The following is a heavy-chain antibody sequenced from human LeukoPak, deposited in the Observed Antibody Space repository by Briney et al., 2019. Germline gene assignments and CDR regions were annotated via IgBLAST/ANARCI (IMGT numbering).Heavy chain of an antibody. D-gene: IGHD3-22*01. CDR2: IIPIFGTA. Sequence: ASVKVSCKASGGTFSSYAISWVRQAPGQGLEWMGGIIPIFGTANYAQKFQGRVTMTRDTSTSTVYMELSSLRSEDTAVYYCAREGYYDSGNFDYWGQGTLVTVSS. V-gene: IGHV1-69*05. J-gene: IGHJ4*02. CDR3: AREGYYDSGNFDY. CDR1: GGTFSSYA.